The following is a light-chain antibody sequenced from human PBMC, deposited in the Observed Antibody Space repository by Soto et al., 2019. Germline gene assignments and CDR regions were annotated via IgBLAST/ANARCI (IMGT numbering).Light chain of an antibody. Sequence: DIQMTQSPSTLSASVGDRVTITCRASQSISSWLAWYQHKPGKAPKLLIYKASSLESGVPSRFSGSGYGTEFTLTISTLQPEDFASYYWLQDNSHSWTFGQGTKVEIK. CDR1: QSISSW. CDR3: LQDNSHSWT. CDR2: KAS. V-gene: IGKV1-5*03. J-gene: IGKJ1*01.